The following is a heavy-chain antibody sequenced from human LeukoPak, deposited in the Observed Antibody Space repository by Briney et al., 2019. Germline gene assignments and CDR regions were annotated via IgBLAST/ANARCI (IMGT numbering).Heavy chain of an antibody. CDR3: ARHPNSSGPYYFDY. CDR1: GGSFSGYY. Sequence: SETLSLTCAVYGGSFSGYYWSWIRQPPGKGLEWIGEINHSGSTNYNPSLKSRVTISVDTSKNQSSLKLSSVTAADTAVYYCARHPNSSGPYYFDYWGQGTLVTVSS. V-gene: IGHV4-34*01. D-gene: IGHD6-19*01. CDR2: INHSGST. J-gene: IGHJ4*02.